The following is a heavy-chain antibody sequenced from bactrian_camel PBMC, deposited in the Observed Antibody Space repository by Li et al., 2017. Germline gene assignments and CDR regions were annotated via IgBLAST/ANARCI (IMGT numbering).Heavy chain of an antibody. CDR1: GAAVTSYC. J-gene: IGHJ4*01. Sequence: ASGAAVTSYCMGWFRQAPGQAREGVAVKCTEDSRPFYSDSAEGRSTVSRDNAKNAVYLQMNNLKPDDTAMYFCAGRDWGATLTSLIRARGPRSPSP. CDR2: KCTEDSRP. D-gene: IGHD5*01. V-gene: IGHV3S40*01.